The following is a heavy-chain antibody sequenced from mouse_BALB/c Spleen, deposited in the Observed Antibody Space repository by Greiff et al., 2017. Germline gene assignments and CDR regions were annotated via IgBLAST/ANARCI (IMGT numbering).Heavy chain of an antibody. Sequence: DVQLVESGGGLVKPGGSLKLSCAASGFTFSSYAMSWVRQTPEKRLEWVASISSGGSTYYPDSVKGRFTISRDNARNILYLQMSSLRSEDTAMYYCAREGDGFYWYFDVWGAGTTVTVSS. CDR3: AREGDGFYWYFDV. V-gene: IGHV5-6-5*01. D-gene: IGHD2-3*01. CDR1: GFTFSSYA. CDR2: ISSGGST. J-gene: IGHJ1*01.